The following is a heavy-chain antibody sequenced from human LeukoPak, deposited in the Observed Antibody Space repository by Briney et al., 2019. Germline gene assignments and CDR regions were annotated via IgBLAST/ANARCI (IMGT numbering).Heavy chain of an antibody. CDR1: GYTFTSYG. J-gene: IGHJ4*02. D-gene: IGHD3-22*01. CDR2: ISAYNGNT. CDR3: ARAGPYYYDSSCCDY. V-gene: IGHV1-18*01. Sequence: ASVKVSCKASGYTFTSYGISWVRQAPGQGLEWMGWISAYNGNTNYAQELQGRVTMTTDTSTNTAYMELRSLRSDDTAVYYCARAGPYYYDSSCCDYWGQGTLVTVSS.